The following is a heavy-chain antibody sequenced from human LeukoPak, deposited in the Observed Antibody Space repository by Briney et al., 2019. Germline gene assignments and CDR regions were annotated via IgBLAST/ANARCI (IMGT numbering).Heavy chain of an antibody. CDR2: IYSSGST. D-gene: IGHD4/OR15-4a*01. V-gene: IGHV4-61*02. CDR3: ARERYGEFFDY. Sequence: SQTLSLTCTVSGGSISSGTYYWSWIRQPAGKGLEWIGRIYSSGSTSYNPSLKSRVTISVDTSKNQFSLKLSSMTAADTAVHYCARERYGEFFDYWGQGTLVTVSS. J-gene: IGHJ4*02. CDR1: GGSISSGTYY.